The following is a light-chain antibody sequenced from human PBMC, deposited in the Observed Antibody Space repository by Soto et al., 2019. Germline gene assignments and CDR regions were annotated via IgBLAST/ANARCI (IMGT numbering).Light chain of an antibody. CDR1: SSNIGAGYD. CDR2: GNS. Sequence: QSVLTQPPSVSGDPGQRVTISCTGSSSNIGAGYDVHWYQQRPGTAPKLLIYGNSNRPSGVPDRFSGSKSGTSASLAITGLQAEDEADYYCQSYDSSLSGFWVFGGGTKLTVL. V-gene: IGLV1-40*01. J-gene: IGLJ3*02. CDR3: QSYDSSLSGFWV.